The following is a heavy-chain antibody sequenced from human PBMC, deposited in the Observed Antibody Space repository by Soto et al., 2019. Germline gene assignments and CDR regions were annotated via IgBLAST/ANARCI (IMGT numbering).Heavy chain of an antibody. Sequence: EVQLLESGGGLVQPGGSVRLSCAASGFIFSTYAMSWVRQAPGKGLEWVSDISAGGDSAYYSDSVKGRFTISRDNSKNTLYLHMNSLRAEDTAVYYCAKAVVVGASFDYWGQGTLATVSS. CDR3: AKAVVVGASFDY. D-gene: IGHD2-15*01. CDR1: GFIFSTYA. J-gene: IGHJ4*02. CDR2: ISAGGDSA. V-gene: IGHV3-23*01.